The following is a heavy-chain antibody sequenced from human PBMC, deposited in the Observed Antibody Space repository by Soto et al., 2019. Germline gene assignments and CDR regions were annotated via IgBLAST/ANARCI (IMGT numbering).Heavy chain of an antibody. CDR3: ARPSPAFDFTIFGVGHYYMDV. D-gene: IGHD3-3*01. V-gene: IGHV3-21*01. Sequence: KTGGSLRLSCAASGFTFSSYSMNWVRQAPGKGLEWVSSISSSSSYIYYADSVKGRFTISRDNAKNSLYLQMNSLRAEDTAVYYCARPSPAFDFTIFGVGHYYMDVWGKGTTVTVSS. J-gene: IGHJ6*03. CDR2: ISSSSSYI. CDR1: GFTFSSYS.